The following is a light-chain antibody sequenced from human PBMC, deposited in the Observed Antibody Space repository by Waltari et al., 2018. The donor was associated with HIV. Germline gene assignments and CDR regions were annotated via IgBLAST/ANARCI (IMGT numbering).Light chain of an antibody. Sequence: IQMPQSPSALSASVGDTVTITCRASQKISRYLNWYQKKVGEAPKLLVYGASSLQSGVPARFRGSGSGSEYFLSISSLKSDDFATYFCQQSYGAPFTFG. J-gene: IGKJ5*01. CDR3: QQSYGAPFT. V-gene: IGKV1-39*01. CDR2: GAS. CDR1: QKISRY.